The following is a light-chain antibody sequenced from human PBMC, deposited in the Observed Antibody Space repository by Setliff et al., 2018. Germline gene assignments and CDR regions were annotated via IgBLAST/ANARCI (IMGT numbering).Light chain of an antibody. Sequence: QSALAQPASVSGSPGQSITISCTGASSDIGDSNYVSWYQQHPGKAPKLMIYDVSVRPSGVSSRFSGSKSGNTASLTISGLQAEDEADYYCSSYSSRTTLDVFGTGTKVTVL. CDR2: DVS. CDR3: SSYSSRTTLDV. CDR1: SSDIGDSNY. V-gene: IGLV2-14*01. J-gene: IGLJ1*01.